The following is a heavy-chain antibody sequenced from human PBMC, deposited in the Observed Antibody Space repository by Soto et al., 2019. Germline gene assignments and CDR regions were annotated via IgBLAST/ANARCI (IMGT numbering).Heavy chain of an antibody. D-gene: IGHD5-12*01. V-gene: IGHV4-59*08. J-gene: IGHJ4*02. CDR2: FYYSGST. CDR3: ARRYGSSFDY. CDR1: GGSISSYY. Sequence: SETLSLTCTVSGGSISSYYWSWIRQPPGKGLEWIGYFYYSGSTNYNPSLKSRVTISVDTSKNQFSLKLSSVTAADTAVYYCARRYGSSFDYWGQGTLVTVSS.